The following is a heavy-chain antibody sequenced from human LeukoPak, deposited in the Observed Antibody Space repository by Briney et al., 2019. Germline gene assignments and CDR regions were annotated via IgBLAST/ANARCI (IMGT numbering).Heavy chain of an antibody. V-gene: IGHV3-23*01. CDR1: GFAFSNHG. J-gene: IGHJ5*02. CDR3: APDHDFADP. CDR2: ISGSGGST. Sequence: GGSLRLSCAASGFAFSNHGMSWVRQAPGKGLEWVSAISGSGGSTYYADSVKGRFTISRDNSKNTLYLQMNSLRAEDTAVYYCAPDHDFADPWGQGTLVTVSS. D-gene: IGHD2-21*02.